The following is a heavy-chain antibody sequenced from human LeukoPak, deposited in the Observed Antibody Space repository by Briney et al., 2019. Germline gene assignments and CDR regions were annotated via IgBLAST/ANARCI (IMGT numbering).Heavy chain of an antibody. V-gene: IGHV3-74*01. D-gene: IGHD3-16*01. CDR3: AREDFDYVWGSPSNDY. CDR1: GFIFSNYW. J-gene: IGHJ4*02. Sequence: GGSLRLSCAASGFIFSNYWMQWVLQAPGKGLVWVSRIKSDGSSTSYADSVKGRFTISRDNAKNTLYLQMNSLRAEDTAVYYCAREDFDYVWGSPSNDYWGQGTLVTVSS. CDR2: IKSDGSST.